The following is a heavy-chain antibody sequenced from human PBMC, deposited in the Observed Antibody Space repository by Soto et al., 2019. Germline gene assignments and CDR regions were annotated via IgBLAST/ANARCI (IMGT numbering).Heavy chain of an antibody. CDR1: GGSVSSGSYY. D-gene: IGHD3-9*01. Sequence: QVQLQESGPGLVKPSEALSLTCTVSGGSVSSGSYYWSWIRQPPGKGLEWIGYIYYSGSTNYNPSLKSRVTISVDTSKNQFSLKLSSVTAADTAVYYCARDRRVDISTDYYYYYGMDVWGQGTTVTVSS. V-gene: IGHV4-61*01. CDR3: ARDRRVDISTDYYYYYGMDV. CDR2: IYYSGST. J-gene: IGHJ6*02.